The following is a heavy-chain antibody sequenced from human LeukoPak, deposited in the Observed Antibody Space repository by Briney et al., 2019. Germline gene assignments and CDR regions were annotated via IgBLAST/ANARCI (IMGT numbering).Heavy chain of an antibody. CDR1: GGPIRSYY. Sequence: SETLSLTCTVSGGPIRSYYWSWIRQPPGKGLEWIGYIYYSGSTNYNPSLKSRVTISVDTSKNQFSLTLSSVTAAATAVYYCARDPGVGWFDPWGQGTLVTASS. CDR3: ARDPGVGWFDP. J-gene: IGHJ5*02. D-gene: IGHD3-10*01. CDR2: IYYSGST. V-gene: IGHV4-59*01.